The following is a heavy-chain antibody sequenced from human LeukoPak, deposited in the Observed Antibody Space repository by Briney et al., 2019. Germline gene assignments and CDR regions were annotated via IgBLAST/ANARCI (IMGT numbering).Heavy chain of an antibody. CDR1: GFTFSSFW. CDR2: IEHDGSEK. V-gene: IGHV3-7*01. J-gene: IGHJ4*02. D-gene: IGHD3-3*01. Sequence: QTGGSLRLSCAASGFTFSSFWMSWVRQTPGKGLEWVAMIEHDGSEKYSVDSLKGRFTISRDNAKNLLYLRMNSLRVEDTAVYHCARETRLLSYWGQGTLVTVSS. CDR3: ARETRLLSY.